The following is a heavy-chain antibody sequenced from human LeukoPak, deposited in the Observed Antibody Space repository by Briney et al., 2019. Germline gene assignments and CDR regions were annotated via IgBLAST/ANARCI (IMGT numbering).Heavy chain of an antibody. D-gene: IGHD5-18*01. CDR3: ARQVDTTMALPDY. Sequence: ASVKVSCKASGYSFISHGISWVRQAPGQGLEWMGWISGYNGNTNYAQKFQGRVTMTTDTSTSTAYMELRSLRSDDTAIYYCARQVDTTMALPDYWGQGTLVTVSS. V-gene: IGHV1-18*01. CDR1: GYSFISHG. CDR2: ISGYNGNT. J-gene: IGHJ4*02.